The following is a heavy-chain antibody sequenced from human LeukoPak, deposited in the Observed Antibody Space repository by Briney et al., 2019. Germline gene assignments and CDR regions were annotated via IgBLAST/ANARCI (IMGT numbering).Heavy chain of an antibody. CDR3: ASLWYYYDSGCMDV. J-gene: IGHJ6*02. CDR2: ISYDGSNK. V-gene: IGHV3-30-3*01. D-gene: IGHD3-22*01. Sequence: GGSLRLSCAASGFTFSSYAMHWVRQAPGKGLEWVAVISYDGSNKYYADSVKGRFTISRDNSKNTLYLQMNSLRAEDTAVYYCASLWYYYDSGCMDVWGQGTTVTVSS. CDR1: GFTFSSYA.